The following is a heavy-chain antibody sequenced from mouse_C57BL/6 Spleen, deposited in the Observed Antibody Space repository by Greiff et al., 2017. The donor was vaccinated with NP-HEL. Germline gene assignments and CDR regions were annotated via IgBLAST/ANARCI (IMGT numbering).Heavy chain of an antibody. CDR1: GYTFTSYW. Sequence: QVQLQQPGAELVRPGTSVKLSCKASGYTFTSYWMHWVKQRPGQGLEWIGVIDPSDSYTNYNQKFKGKATLTVDTSSSTAYMQLSSLTSEDSAVYYCARETVVAKPYAMDYWGQGTSVTVSS. CDR3: ARETVVAKPYAMDY. J-gene: IGHJ4*01. D-gene: IGHD1-1*01. CDR2: IDPSDSYT. V-gene: IGHV1-59*01.